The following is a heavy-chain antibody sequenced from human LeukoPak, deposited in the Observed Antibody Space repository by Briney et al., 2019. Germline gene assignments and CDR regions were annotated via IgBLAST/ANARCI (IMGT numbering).Heavy chain of an antibody. D-gene: IGHD3-10*01. J-gene: IGHJ4*02. CDR3: ARDQGGYGSGSYY. CDR2: ISSSSTI. V-gene: IGHV3-48*04. CDR1: GFTFSSYS. Sequence: GGSLRLSCAASGFTFSSYSMNWVRQAPGKGLEWVSYISSSSTIYYVDSVKGRFTISRDNAKNSLYLQMNSLRAEDTAVYYCARDQGGYGSGSYYWGQGTLVTVSS.